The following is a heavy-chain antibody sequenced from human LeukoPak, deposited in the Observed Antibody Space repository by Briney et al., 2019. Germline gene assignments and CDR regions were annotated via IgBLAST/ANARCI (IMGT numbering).Heavy chain of an antibody. Sequence: EASVKVSCKASGGTFSSYAISWVRQAPGQGLEWMGGIIPIFGTANYAQKFQGRVTITADKSTSTAYMKLSSLRSEDTAVYYCARGPPYYYYGMDVWGKGTTVTVSS. V-gene: IGHV1-69*06. J-gene: IGHJ6*04. CDR2: IIPIFGTA. CDR3: ARGPPYYYYGMDV. CDR1: GGTFSSYA.